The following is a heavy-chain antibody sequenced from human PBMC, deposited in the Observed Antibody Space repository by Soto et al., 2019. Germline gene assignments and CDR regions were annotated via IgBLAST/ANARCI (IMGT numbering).Heavy chain of an antibody. Sequence: QEQLVQSGAEVKKPGASVKVSCKASGYTFSGYYIHWLRQAPGQGLEWMGWINPNSGGTNYAQKFQGRVTVPRDTPTSTAYMELSRLTSDDTAVYYCARSLTEGYCTITGCYTRPLYGMDVWGQGTTVTVSS. CDR1: GYTFSGYY. J-gene: IGHJ6*02. CDR3: ARSLTEGYCTITGCYTRPLYGMDV. V-gene: IGHV1-2*02. D-gene: IGHD2-2*02. CDR2: INPNSGGT.